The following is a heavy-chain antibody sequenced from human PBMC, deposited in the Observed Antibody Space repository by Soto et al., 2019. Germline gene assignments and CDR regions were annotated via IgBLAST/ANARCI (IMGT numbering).Heavy chain of an antibody. J-gene: IGHJ6*02. CDR2: IYYTGST. D-gene: IGHD1-1*01. CDR1: GGSISSGGYY. V-gene: IGHV4-31*03. Sequence: PSETLSLTCTVSGGSISSGGYYWSWIRQHPGKGLEWIGNIYYTGSTHYDPSLKIRITISLDTSKNQSSLKQRSVTAADTAVYYCASSPVTGIYYAMDVWGQGTTVTVSS. CDR3: ASSPVTGIYYAMDV.